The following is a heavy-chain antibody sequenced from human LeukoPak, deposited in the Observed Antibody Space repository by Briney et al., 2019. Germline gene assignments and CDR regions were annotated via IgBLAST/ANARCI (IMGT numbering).Heavy chain of an antibody. CDR1: GGTFSSYA. CDR3: ARDSPDYDILTGHDRYYYMDV. J-gene: IGHJ6*03. D-gene: IGHD3-9*01. V-gene: IGHV1-69*05. CDR2: IIPIFGTA. Sequence: ASVKVSCKASGGTFSSYAISWVRQAPGQGLEWMGGIIPIFGTANYAQKFQGRVTITTDESTSTAYMELSSLRSEDTAVYYCARDSPDYDILTGHDRYYYMDVWGKGTTVTVSS.